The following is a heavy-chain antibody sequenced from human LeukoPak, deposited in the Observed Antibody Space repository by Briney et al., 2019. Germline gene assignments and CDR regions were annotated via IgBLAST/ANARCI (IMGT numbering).Heavy chain of an antibody. J-gene: IGHJ5*02. CDR3: ARPTLRYFDWFSSDWFDP. CDR2: INHSGST. Sequence: SETLSLTCAVYGGSFSGYYWSWIRQPPGKGLEWIGEINHSGSTNYNPSLKSRVTISVDTSKNQFSLKLSSVTAADTAVYYCARPTLRYFDWFSSDWFDPWGQGTLVTVSS. D-gene: IGHD3-9*01. CDR1: GGSFSGYY. V-gene: IGHV4-34*01.